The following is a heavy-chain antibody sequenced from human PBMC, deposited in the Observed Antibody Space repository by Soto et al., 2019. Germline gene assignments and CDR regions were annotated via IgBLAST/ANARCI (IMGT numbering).Heavy chain of an antibody. D-gene: IGHD2-8*01. V-gene: IGHV3-72*01. J-gene: IGHJ3*01. CDR2: SRNRASGYST. CDR3: VRGLNGIDV. Sequence: PGGSLRLACSASGFIFSDHFMDWVRQAPGKGLEWLGRSRNRASGYSTVYAASVTGRFTVSRDASSNLFYLQMNSLQTGDSALYYCVRGLNGIDVWGQGTMVTVSS. CDR1: GFIFSDHF.